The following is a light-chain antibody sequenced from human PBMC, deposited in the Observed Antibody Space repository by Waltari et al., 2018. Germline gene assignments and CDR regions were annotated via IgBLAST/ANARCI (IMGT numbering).Light chain of an antibody. CDR3: QSYDSSLSGSV. V-gene: IGLV1-40*01. Sequence: QSVLTQPPSVSGAPGQRVTISCPGRSSNIGAGYDSHWSQQLPGTAPKLLIHGNSNRPSGVPDRFSGSKSGTSASLAITGLQAEDEADYYCQSYDSSLSGSVFGGGTKLTVL. CDR2: GNS. J-gene: IGLJ3*02. CDR1: SSNIGAGYD.